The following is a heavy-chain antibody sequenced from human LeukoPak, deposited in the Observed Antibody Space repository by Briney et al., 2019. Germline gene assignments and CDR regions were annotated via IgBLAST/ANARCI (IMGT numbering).Heavy chain of an antibody. CDR3: ARDKSVGATPFDY. CDR2: IWYDGSNK. Sequence: GRSLRLSCAASGFTFSSYGMHWVRQAPGKGLEWVAVIWYDGSNKYYADSVKGRFTISRDNSKNTLYLQMNSLRAEDTAVYYCARDKSVGATPFDYWGQGTLVTVSS. V-gene: IGHV3-33*01. J-gene: IGHJ4*02. D-gene: IGHD1-26*01. CDR1: GFTFSSYG.